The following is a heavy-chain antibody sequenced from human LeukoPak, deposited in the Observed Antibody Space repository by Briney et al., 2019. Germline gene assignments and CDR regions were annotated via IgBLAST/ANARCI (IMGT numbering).Heavy chain of an antibody. D-gene: IGHD2-2*01. Sequence: PSETLSLTCTVSGGSITSGGYYWSWIRQHPGRGLEWIGYIYYSMSTYYNPSLKSRVTISVDTSKNQFSLKLSSVTAADTAVYYCARDLIVVVPAAMPDYYYYGMDVWGQGTTVTVSS. J-gene: IGHJ6*02. CDR3: ARDLIVVVPAAMPDYYYYGMDV. CDR1: GGSITSGGYY. CDR2: IYYSMST. V-gene: IGHV4-31*03.